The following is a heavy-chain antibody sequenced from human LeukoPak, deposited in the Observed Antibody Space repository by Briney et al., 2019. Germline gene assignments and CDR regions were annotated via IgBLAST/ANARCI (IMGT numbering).Heavy chain of an antibody. Sequence: GSLRLSCAASGLTFSIYSINWVRQAPGKGLEWVSSVSGSSGYIYYADSVKGRFTISRDNAKNSLYLQMNSLGAEDTAVYYCARVIAGSYYNYYGMDVWGQGTTVTVSS. CDR3: ARVIAGSYYNYYGMDV. D-gene: IGHD2-15*01. CDR1: GLTFSIYS. J-gene: IGHJ6*02. CDR2: VSGSSGYI. V-gene: IGHV3-21*01.